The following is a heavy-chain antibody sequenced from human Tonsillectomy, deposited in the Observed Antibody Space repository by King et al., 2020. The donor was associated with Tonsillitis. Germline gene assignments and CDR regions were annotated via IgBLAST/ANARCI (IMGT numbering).Heavy chain of an antibody. CDR2: IHTSGNT. Sequence: VQLQESGPGLVKPSETLSLTCTVSGGSISSYYWSWIRQPAGKGLEWIGRIHTSGNTNYKSSLKSRVTMSVDTSKNQFSLKLSSVTAADTAVYYCARDLYYYDSSGYHNWFDPWGQGTLVTVSS. J-gene: IGHJ5*02. V-gene: IGHV4-4*07. D-gene: IGHD3-22*01. CDR1: GGSISSYY. CDR3: ARDLYYYDSSGYHNWFDP.